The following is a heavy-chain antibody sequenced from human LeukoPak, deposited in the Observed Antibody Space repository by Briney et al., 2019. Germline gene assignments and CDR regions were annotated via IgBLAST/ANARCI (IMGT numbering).Heavy chain of an antibody. CDR2: IWYDGSNK. CDR1: GFTFSSYG. CDR3: AKDPNGDYIGAFDG. J-gene: IGHJ3*01. V-gene: IGHV3-33*06. D-gene: IGHD2-8*01. Sequence: GGSLRLSCAASGFTFSSYGMHWVRQAPGKGLGWVAVIWYDGSNKYYADSVKGRFTISRDNSKNTLYLQMNSLRAEDTAVYYCAKDPNGDYIGAFDGWGQGTMVTVSS.